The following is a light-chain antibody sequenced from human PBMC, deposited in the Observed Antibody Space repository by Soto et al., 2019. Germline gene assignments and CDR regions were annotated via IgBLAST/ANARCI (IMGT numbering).Light chain of an antibody. CDR2: DVI. J-gene: IGLJ1*01. Sequence: QSVLTQPASVSGSPGQSITISCTGTGSDGGVCNYASWNQHHPGKPPKFMIYDVINRPSGFSNRFSGSKSGNTASLTISGLQAEDEADYYCSSYTTSNTRQIVFGTGTKVTVL. V-gene: IGLV2-14*03. CDR3: SSYTTSNTRQIV. CDR1: GSDGGVCNY.